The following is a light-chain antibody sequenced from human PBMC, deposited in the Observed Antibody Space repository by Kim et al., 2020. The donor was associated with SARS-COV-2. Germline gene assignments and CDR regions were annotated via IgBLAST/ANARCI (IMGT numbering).Light chain of an antibody. J-gene: IGLJ2*01. CDR3: QAWDSNTSVV. CDR2: QDN. Sequence: SYELTQPPSVSVSPGQTASITCSGDKLGDKYACWYQQKPGQSPVLVIYQDNKRPSGIPERFSGSNSGNTATLIISGTQAMDEADYYCQAWDSNTSVVFGGGTQLTVL. CDR1: KLGDKY. V-gene: IGLV3-1*01.